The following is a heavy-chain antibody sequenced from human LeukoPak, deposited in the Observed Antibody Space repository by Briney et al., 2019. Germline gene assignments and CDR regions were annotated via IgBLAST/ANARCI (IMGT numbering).Heavy chain of an antibody. CDR3: ARDQPPYYYDSSGYYYYGMDV. J-gene: IGHJ6*02. Sequence: ASVKVSCKASGYTFTGYYMHWVRQAPGQGLEWMGRINPNSGGTNYAQKLQGRVTMTTDTSTSTAYMELRSLRSDDTAVYYCARDQPPYYYDSSGYYYYGMDVWGQGTTVTVSS. CDR1: GYTFTGYY. D-gene: IGHD3-22*01. V-gene: IGHV1-2*06. CDR2: INPNSGGT.